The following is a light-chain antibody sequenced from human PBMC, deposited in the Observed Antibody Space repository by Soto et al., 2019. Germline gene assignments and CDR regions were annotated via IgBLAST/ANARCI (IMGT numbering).Light chain of an antibody. CDR3: SSYRSRSLVV. J-gene: IGLJ2*01. CDR2: DVT. V-gene: IGLV2-14*01. CDR1: SSDIGGYNY. Sequence: QSALTQPASVSGSPGQSITISCTGSSSDIGGYNYVSWYQQHPGKAPKLIIYDVTYRPSGVSNRFSGSKSGNTASLTISGLQAEDEADYYCSSYRSRSLVVFGGGTKLTVL.